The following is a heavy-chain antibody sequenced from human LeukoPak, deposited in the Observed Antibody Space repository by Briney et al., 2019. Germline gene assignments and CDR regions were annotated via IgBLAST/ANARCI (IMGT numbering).Heavy chain of an antibody. D-gene: IGHD2-2*01. CDR3: ARVAGYCSSTSNCYSDY. V-gene: IGHV3-11*04. CDR1: GFRFSDYY. Sequence: GGSLRLSCAATGFRFSDYYMSWIRQAPGKGLEWVAYISSTGNSIFYADSVKGRFTISRDNAKNSLYLQMNSLRAEDTAVYYCARVAGYCSSTSNCYSDYWGQGTLVTVSS. CDR2: ISSTGNSI. J-gene: IGHJ4*02.